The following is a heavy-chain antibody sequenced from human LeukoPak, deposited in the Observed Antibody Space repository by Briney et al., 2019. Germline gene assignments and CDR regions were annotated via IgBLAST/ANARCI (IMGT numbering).Heavy chain of an antibody. Sequence: SSVKVSCKASGGTFSSCAISWLRQAPGQGLEWMGGIIPIFGTANYAQKFQGRVTITADESTSTAYMELSSLRSEDTAVYYCARDRGIVVVPAAEYYYYYMDAWGKGTTVTVSS. D-gene: IGHD2-2*01. CDR1: GGTFSSCA. J-gene: IGHJ6*03. CDR3: ARDRGIVVVPAAEYYYYYMDA. V-gene: IGHV1-69*01. CDR2: IIPIFGTA.